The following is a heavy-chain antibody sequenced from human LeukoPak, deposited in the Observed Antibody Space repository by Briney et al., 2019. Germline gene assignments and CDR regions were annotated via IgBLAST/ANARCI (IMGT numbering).Heavy chain of an antibody. J-gene: IGHJ4*02. Sequence: PGGSLRLSCAASGFTFSDYYMSWIRQAPGKGLEWVSYISSSGSTIYYADSVKGRFTISRDNAKNSLYLQMNSLRAEDTAVYYCASTINPKALCFDYWGQGTLVTVSS. CDR1: GFTFSDYY. CDR2: ISSSGSTI. D-gene: IGHD3-9*01. CDR3: ASTINPKALCFDY. V-gene: IGHV3-11*01.